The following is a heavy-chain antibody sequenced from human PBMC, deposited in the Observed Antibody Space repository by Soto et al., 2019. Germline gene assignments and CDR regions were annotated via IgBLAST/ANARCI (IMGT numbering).Heavy chain of an antibody. V-gene: IGHV1-18*01. CDR1: GYTFSNYG. J-gene: IGHJ4*02. CDR2: VSAYNRNT. Sequence: QVQLVQSGPAVKKPGASVKVSCKGSGYTFSNYGVTWVRQAPGQGLERLGWVSAYNRNTDYAQKFEDRATMTIDTSTNTAYLELRGLTPDDTAVYYCARERRLEALLYWGQGTL. CDR3: ARERRLEALLY. D-gene: IGHD1-1*01.